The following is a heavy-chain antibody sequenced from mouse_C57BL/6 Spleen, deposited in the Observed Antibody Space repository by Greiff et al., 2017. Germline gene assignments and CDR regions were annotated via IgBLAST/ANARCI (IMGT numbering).Heavy chain of an antibody. CDR2: ISSGSSTI. V-gene: IGHV5-17*01. D-gene: IGHD2-4*01. Sequence: EVQLQESGGGLVKPGGSLKLSCAASGFTFSDYGMHWVRQAPEKGLEWVAYISSGSSTIYYADTVKGRFTISRDNAKNTLFLQMTSLRSEDTAMYYCARPGDYDVWYFDVWGTGTTVTVSS. CDR1: GFTFSDYG. J-gene: IGHJ1*03. CDR3: ARPGDYDVWYFDV.